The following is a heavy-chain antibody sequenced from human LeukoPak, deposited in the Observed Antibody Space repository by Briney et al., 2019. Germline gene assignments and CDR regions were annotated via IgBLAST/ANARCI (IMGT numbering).Heavy chain of an antibody. CDR1: GGSISSSSYY. Sequence: SETLSLTCTVSGGSISSSSYYWGWIRQPPGKGLEWIGSIYYSGSTYYNPSLKSRVTISVDTSKNQFSLKLSSVTAADTAVYYCARVGNDDFWSGYDVNWFDPWGQGTLVTVSS. CDR3: ARVGNDDFWSGYDVNWFDP. V-gene: IGHV4-39*07. J-gene: IGHJ5*02. CDR2: IYYSGST. D-gene: IGHD3-3*01.